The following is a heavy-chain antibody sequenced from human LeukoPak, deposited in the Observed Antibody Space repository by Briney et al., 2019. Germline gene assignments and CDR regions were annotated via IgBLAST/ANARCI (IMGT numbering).Heavy chain of an antibody. CDR3: AREGSYLYYFDY. CDR1: GGSISSGDYY. CDR2: IYYSGST. Sequence: TSETLSLTCTVSGGSISSGDYYWSWIRQPPGKGLEWIGYIYYSGSTYYNPSLKSRVTISVDTSKNQFSLKLSSVTAADTAVYYCAREGSYLYYFDYGARETLAPV. D-gene: IGHD3-10*01. V-gene: IGHV4-30-4*01. J-gene: IGHJ4*02.